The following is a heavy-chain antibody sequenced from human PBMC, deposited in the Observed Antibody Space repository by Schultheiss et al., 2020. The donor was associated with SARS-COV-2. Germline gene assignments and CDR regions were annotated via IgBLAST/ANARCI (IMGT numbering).Heavy chain of an antibody. CDR2: INHSGST. Sequence: SETLSLTCAVYGGSFSGSYWSWIRQPPGKGLEWIGEINHSGSTNDDPSLKSRLTISLDTSKNQFSLKLTSVTAADTAVYYYARDAGLTPTGGRGMDVWGQGTTVTVSS. J-gene: IGHJ6*02. D-gene: IGHD3-16*01. V-gene: IGHV4-34*01. CDR1: GGSFSGSY. CDR3: ARDAGLTPTGGRGMDV.